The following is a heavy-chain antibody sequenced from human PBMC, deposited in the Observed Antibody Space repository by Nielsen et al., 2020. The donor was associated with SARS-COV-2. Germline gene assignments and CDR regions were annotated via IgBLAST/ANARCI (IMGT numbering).Heavy chain of an antibody. CDR3: ARSLPRRSIAAAGVDY. J-gene: IGHJ4*02. D-gene: IGHD6-13*01. CDR1: GGTFSSYA. V-gene: IGHV1-69*04. CDR2: IIPILGIA. Sequence: SVKVSCKASGGTFSSYAISWVRQAPGQGLEWMGRIIPILGIANYAQKFQGRVTITADKSTSTAYMELSSLRSEDTAVYYCARSLPRRSIAAAGVDYWGQGTLVTVSS.